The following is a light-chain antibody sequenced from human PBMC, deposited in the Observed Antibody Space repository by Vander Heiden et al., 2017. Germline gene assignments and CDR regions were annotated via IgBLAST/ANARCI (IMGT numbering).Light chain of an antibody. V-gene: IGKV3-20*01. J-gene: IGKJ2*01. CDR3: QQYGSSSPT. CDR1: QSVSSSY. CDR2: GAS. Sequence: EIVLTQSPGTLSLSPGERATLSCRASQSVSSSYLAWYQQKPGQAPRLLIYGASSRATGIPDRFSGSGSGTDFTLTISRLEPEDIAVYYCQQYGSSSPTFGQGTKLEIK.